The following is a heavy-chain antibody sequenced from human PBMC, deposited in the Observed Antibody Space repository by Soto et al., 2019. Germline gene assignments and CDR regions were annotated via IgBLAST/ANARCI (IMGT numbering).Heavy chain of an antibody. J-gene: IGHJ6*02. CDR3: AKLSRTGYGSVIHGGMDV. Sequence: GGSLRLSCAASGFTFSSYAMSWVRQAPGKGLEWVSAISGSGGSTYYADSVKGRFTISRDNSKNTLYLQMNSLRAEDTAVYYCAKLSRTGYGSVIHGGMDVWGQGTTVTVSS. V-gene: IGHV3-23*01. CDR1: GFTFSSYA. D-gene: IGHD3-10*01. CDR2: ISGSGGST.